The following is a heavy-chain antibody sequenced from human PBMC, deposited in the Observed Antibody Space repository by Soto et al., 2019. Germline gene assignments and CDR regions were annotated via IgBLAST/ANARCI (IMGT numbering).Heavy chain of an antibody. D-gene: IGHD2-21*02. CDR2: FDPEGGEA. CDR1: GHTLTELS. Sequence: GASVKVSCKISGHTLTELSIHWVRQAPGKGLEWMGGFDPEGGEAIYAQNLQGRVTMTTDTSTSTAYMELRSLRSDDTAVYYCARDRLRKTATSYYNYYGMDVWGQGTTVTVSS. J-gene: IGHJ6*02. CDR3: ARDRLRKTATSYYNYYGMDV. V-gene: IGHV1-24*01.